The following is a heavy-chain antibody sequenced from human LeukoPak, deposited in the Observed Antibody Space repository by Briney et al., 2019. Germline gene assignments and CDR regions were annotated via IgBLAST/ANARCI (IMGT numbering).Heavy chain of an antibody. D-gene: IGHD6-13*01. CDR1: GFTFSSYA. V-gene: IGHV3-23*01. CDR3: AKDRSHSSSTGGEYFQH. CDR2: ISGSGGST. Sequence: GGSLRLSCAASGFTFSSYAMSWVRQAPGKGLEWVSAISGSGGSTYYADSVKGRFTISRDNSKNTLYLQMNSLRAEDTAVYYCAKDRSHSSSTGGEYFQHWGQGTLVTVSS. J-gene: IGHJ1*01.